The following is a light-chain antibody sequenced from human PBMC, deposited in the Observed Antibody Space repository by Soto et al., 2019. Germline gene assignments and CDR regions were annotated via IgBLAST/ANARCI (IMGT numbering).Light chain of an antibody. Sequence: EIVLTQSPGTLSLSPGERATLSCRASQSVSSSYLAWYQQKPGQAPRLLIYGASSRATGIPDRFSGSGSGTDFTLTISRLEPEDFAVDYCQQYGSSPVTFGHGTKVDIK. CDR1: QSVSSSY. J-gene: IGKJ3*01. CDR2: GAS. CDR3: QQYGSSPVT. V-gene: IGKV3-20*01.